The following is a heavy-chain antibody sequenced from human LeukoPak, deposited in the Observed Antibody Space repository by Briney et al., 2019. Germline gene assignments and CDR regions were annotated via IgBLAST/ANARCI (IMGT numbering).Heavy chain of an antibody. CDR3: ASRPNYDSSGYYYSIDY. V-gene: IGHV4-39*07. Sequence: SETLSLTCTVSGGSISSSSYYWGWIRQPPGKGLEWIGSIYYSGSTYYNPSLKSRVTISVDTSKNQFSLKLSSVTAADTAVYYCASRPNYDSSGYYYSIDYWGQGTLVTVSS. CDR1: GGSISSSSYY. J-gene: IGHJ4*02. CDR2: IYYSGST. D-gene: IGHD3-22*01.